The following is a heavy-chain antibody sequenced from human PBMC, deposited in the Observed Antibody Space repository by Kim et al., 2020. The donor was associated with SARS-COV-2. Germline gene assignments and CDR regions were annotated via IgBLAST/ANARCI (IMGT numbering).Heavy chain of an antibody. CDR2: INHSGST. J-gene: IGHJ4*02. Sequence: SETLSLTCAVYGGSFSGYYWSWIRQPPGKGLEWIGEINHSGSTNYNPSLKSRVTISVDTSKNQFSLKLSSVTAADTAVYYCARAMYDSSGYYYPGLWGQGTLVTVSS. CDR3: ARAMYDSSGYYYPGL. D-gene: IGHD3-22*01. CDR1: GGSFSGYY. V-gene: IGHV4-34*01.